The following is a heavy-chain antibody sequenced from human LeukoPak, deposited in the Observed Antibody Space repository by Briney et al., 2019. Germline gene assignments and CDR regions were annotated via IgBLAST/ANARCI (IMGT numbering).Heavy chain of an antibody. CDR1: GFMFSGYG. D-gene: IGHD5-24*01. V-gene: IGHV3-30*02. CDR3: GKGRERDYNCLDS. Sequence: PGGSLRLSCAASGFMFSGYGMHWVRQAPGKGLDGVAFIRHDGTQYHTHSVKGRFSLSRDNSKSTLFLQMYSLGPDDTAVYYCGKGRERDYNCLDSWGQGTLVTVSS. J-gene: IGHJ4*02. CDR2: IRHDGTQ.